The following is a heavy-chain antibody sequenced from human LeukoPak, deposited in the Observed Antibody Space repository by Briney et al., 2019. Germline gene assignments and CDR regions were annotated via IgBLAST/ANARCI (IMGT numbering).Heavy chain of an antibody. V-gene: IGHV4-34*01. Sequence: PSETLSLTCAVYGGSFSGYYWSWIRQPPGKGLEWIGEINHSGSTNYNPSLKSRVTISVDTSKNQFSLKLSSVTAADTAVYYCARGVAVYCSSTSCYMDWFDPWGQGTLVTVSS. J-gene: IGHJ5*02. CDR2: INHSGST. CDR1: GGSFSGYY. D-gene: IGHD2-2*02. CDR3: ARGVAVYCSSTSCYMDWFDP.